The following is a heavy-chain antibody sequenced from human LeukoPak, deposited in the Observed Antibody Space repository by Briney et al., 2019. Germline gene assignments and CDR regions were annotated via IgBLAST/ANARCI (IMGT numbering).Heavy chain of an antibody. D-gene: IGHD6-13*01. J-gene: IGHJ4*02. V-gene: IGHV5-10-1*01. CDR3: ARHAKAYGSSCDY. CDR2: IDPSDSYT. CDR1: GYSFTTYW. Sequence: GESLKISCKGSGYSFTTYWISWVRQMPGKGLEWMGRIDPSDSYTNYSPSFQGHVTISADKSFSTAYLQWTSLKASDTAMYYCARHAKAYGSSCDYWGQGSLVTVSS.